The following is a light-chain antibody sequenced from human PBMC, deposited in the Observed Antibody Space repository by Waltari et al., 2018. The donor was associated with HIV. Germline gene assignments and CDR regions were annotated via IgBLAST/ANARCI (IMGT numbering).Light chain of an antibody. CDR3: QHYHIWPLT. CDR2: CAF. Sequence: EVVLTQSPATLSVSPGERAALSCRASQSVSNHLAWYQQKPGQASRLLIYCAFTRATGFPAGFSGSGSGTEFTLTISGLQSEDSAVYYCQHYHIWPLTFGGGTKVEIK. CDR1: QSVSNH. V-gene: IGKV3-15*01. J-gene: IGKJ4*01.